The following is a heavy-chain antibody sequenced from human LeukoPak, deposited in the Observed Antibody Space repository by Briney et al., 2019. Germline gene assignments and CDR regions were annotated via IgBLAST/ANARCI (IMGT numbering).Heavy chain of an antibody. CDR3: ARGKAYCSSTSCYIYYYYYGMDV. CDR1: GYTFTGYY. D-gene: IGHD2-2*01. J-gene: IGHJ6*02. Sequence: ASVKVSCKASGYTFTGYYMHWVRQAPGQGLEWMGRINPNSGNTGYAQKFQGRVTMTRNTSISTAYMELSSLRSEDTAVYYCARGKAYCSSTSCYIYYYYYGMDVWGQGTTVTVSS. V-gene: IGHV1-8*02. CDR2: INPNSGNT.